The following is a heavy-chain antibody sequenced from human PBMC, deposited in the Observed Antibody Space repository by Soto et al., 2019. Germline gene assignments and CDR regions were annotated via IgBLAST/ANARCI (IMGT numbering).Heavy chain of an antibody. V-gene: IGHV4-31*03. CDR3: ASEVVTAMMDEDRTGIGDEHWFDP. J-gene: IGHJ5*02. Sequence: ASETLSLTCTVSGGSISSGGYYWSWIHQHPGKGLEWIGYIYYSGSTYYNPSLKSRVTISVDTSKNQFSLKLSSVTAADTAVYYCASEVVTAMMDEDRTGIGDEHWFDPWGQGTLVTVSS. CDR2: IYYSGST. CDR1: GGSISSGGYY. D-gene: IGHD2-21*02.